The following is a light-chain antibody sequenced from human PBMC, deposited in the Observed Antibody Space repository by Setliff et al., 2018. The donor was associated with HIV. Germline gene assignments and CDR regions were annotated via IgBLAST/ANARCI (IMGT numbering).Light chain of an antibody. Sequence: QSALTQPASMSGSPGQSITISCTGTSDDVGASNYVSWYQQHPGKAPKLIIYEVKVRPSGVSSRFSGSKSGTSASLAITGLQAEDEADYYCQSYDRSLSGYVFGTGTKVTVL. CDR3: QSYDRSLSGYV. V-gene: IGLV2-14*01. CDR2: EVK. J-gene: IGLJ1*01. CDR1: SDDVGASNY.